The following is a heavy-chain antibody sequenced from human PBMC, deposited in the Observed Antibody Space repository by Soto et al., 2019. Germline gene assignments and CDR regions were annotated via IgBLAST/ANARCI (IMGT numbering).Heavy chain of an antibody. D-gene: IGHD3-3*01. CDR3: ARDTRITIFRAPPPQLVDY. CDR2: ISYDGSNK. CDR1: GFTFSSDA. V-gene: IGHV3-30-3*01. J-gene: IGHJ4*02. Sequence: CLRLSCAPYGFTFSSDAMHWPRQAPGKGLERVAVISYDGSNKYFADSAKGRFTISRDNYKNTLYLKMNSIRGGDTAVYSCARDTRITIFRAPPPQLVDYWGQGTLVTVSS.